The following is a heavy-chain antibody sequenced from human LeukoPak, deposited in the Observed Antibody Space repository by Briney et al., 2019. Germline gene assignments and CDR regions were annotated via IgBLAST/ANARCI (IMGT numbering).Heavy chain of an antibody. D-gene: IGHD6-19*01. J-gene: IGHJ4*02. V-gene: IGHV1-18*01. CDR3: AREAVAGTGGYYFDY. CDR2: ISAYNGNT. CDR1: GYTFTSYG. Sequence: ASVKVSCKASGYTFTSYGISWVRQAPGQGLEWMGWISAYNGNTNYAQKLQGRVTMTTDTSTSTAYMKLRSLRSDDTAVYYCAREAVAGTGGYYFDYWGQGTLVTVSS.